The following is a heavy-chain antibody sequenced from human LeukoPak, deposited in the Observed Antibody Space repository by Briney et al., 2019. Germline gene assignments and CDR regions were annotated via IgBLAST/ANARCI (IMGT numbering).Heavy chain of an antibody. CDR1: GFTFSSYA. D-gene: IGHD2-2*02. CDR3: AKGGCSSTSCYTDY. J-gene: IGHJ4*02. Sequence: GSLRLSCAASGFTFSSYAMSWVRQAPGKGLEWVSAISGSGGSTYYADSVKGRFTISRDNSKNTLYLQMNSLRAEDTAVYYCAKGGCSSTSCYTDYWGQGTLVTVSS. CDR2: ISGSGGST. V-gene: IGHV3-23*01.